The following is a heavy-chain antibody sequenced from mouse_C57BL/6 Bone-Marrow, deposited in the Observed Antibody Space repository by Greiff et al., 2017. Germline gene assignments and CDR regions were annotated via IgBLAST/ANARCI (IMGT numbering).Heavy chain of an antibody. D-gene: IGHD1-1*01. CDR2: INPSTGGT. CDR3: ARWNYYGSRGGYWYFDV. CDR1: GYSFTGYY. Sequence: VQLQQSGPELVKPGASVKISCKASGYSFTGYYMNWVKQSPEKSLEWIGEINPSTGGTTYNQKFKAKATLTVDKSSSTAYTQLKSLTSEDSAVYYCARWNYYGSRGGYWYFDVWGTGTTVTVSS. V-gene: IGHV1-42*01. J-gene: IGHJ1*03.